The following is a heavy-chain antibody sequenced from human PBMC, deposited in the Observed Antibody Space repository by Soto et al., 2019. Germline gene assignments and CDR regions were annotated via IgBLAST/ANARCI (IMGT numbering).Heavy chain of an antibody. CDR2: INHLGSI. J-gene: IGHJ6*03. V-gene: IGHV4-34*01. CDR3: ARGGISHWAYFYYMDV. D-gene: IGHD2-21*01. Sequence: QVQLQQWGAGLLKPSETLSLTCVDSGGSLSDYFWSWIRQPPGMALEWIGEINHLGSINYNPSLKSRGTMSVDTSKNQFSLTLNSVTAADTATYYCARGGISHWAYFYYMDVWDRGTTVTVSS. CDR1: GGSLSDYF.